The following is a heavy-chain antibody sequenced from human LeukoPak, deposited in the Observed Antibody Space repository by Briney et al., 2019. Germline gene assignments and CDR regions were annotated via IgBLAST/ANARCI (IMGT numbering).Heavy chain of an antibody. D-gene: IGHD5-12*01. CDR2: ISGSGGST. Sequence: GGSLRLSCAASGFTFSSYAMTWVRQAPGKGLEWVSAISGSGGSTYYADSVKGRFTISRDNSKNTLYLQMNSLRAEDTAVYYCAKCIVATNYYYYYMDVWGEGTTVTVSS. V-gene: IGHV3-23*01. J-gene: IGHJ6*03. CDR1: GFTFSSYA. CDR3: AKCIVATNYYYYYMDV.